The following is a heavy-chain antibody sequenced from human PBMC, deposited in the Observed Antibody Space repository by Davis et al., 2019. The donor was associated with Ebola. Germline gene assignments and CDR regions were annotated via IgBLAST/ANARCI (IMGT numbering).Heavy chain of an antibody. CDR2: MNPNSGNT. Sequence: AASVKVSCKASGYTFTNYGITWVRQAPGQGLEWMGWMNPNSGNTGYAQKFQGRVTMTRNTSINTAYMELSSLRSEDTAVYFCARDSSGVVGANDFDYWGQGTLVTVSS. J-gene: IGHJ4*02. CDR1: GYTFTNYG. V-gene: IGHV1-8*02. D-gene: IGHD1-26*01. CDR3: ARDSSGVVGANDFDY.